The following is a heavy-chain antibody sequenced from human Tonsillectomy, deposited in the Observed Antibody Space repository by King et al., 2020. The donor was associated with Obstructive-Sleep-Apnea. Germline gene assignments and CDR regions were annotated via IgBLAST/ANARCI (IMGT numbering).Heavy chain of an antibody. V-gene: IGHV4-39*07. CDR1: GGSISSSTYY. CDR2: IYYSAST. J-gene: IGHJ4*02. CDR3: ARVYDYVWGSLSYYFDY. D-gene: IGHD3-16*01. Sequence: QLQESGPRLVKPSETLSLTCTVSGGSISSSTYYWGWIRQPPGKWLDWIGSIYYSASTYYNPSLKIRVIISVDTSKNQFSLKLSSVTAADTAVYYCARVYDYVWGSLSYYFDYWGQGILVTVSS.